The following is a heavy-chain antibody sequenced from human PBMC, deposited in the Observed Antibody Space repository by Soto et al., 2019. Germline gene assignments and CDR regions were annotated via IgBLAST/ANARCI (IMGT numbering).Heavy chain of an antibody. CDR2: ISGRGDAI. D-gene: IGHD3-16*01. V-gene: IGHV3-48*02. J-gene: IGHJ6*02. CDR3: ARPGEGALFYYAMDV. CDR1: GFTFIDYS. Sequence: PRLSCAASGFTFIDYSMNWIRQAPGKGLEWISFISGRGDAIYYADSLKGRFIVSRDNAKNSLYLQMNSLSDDDTAVYYCARPGEGALFYYAMDVWGQGTTVTVSS.